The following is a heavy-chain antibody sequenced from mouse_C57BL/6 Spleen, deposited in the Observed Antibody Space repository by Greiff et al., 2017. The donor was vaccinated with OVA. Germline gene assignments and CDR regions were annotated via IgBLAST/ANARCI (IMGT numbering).Heavy chain of an antibody. Sequence: QVQLQQPGAELVKPGASVKLSCKASGYTFTSYWMQWVKQRPGQGLEWIGEIDPSDSYTNYNQKFKGKATLTVDTSSSTAYMQLSSLTSEDSAVYYCARRYYDYDAMDYWGQGTSVTVSS. CDR1: GYTFTSYW. V-gene: IGHV1-50*01. CDR3: ARRYYDYDAMDY. D-gene: IGHD2-1*01. CDR2: IDPSDSYT. J-gene: IGHJ4*01.